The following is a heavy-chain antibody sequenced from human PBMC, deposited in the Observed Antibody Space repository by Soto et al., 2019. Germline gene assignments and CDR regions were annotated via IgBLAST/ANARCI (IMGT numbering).Heavy chain of an antibody. J-gene: IGHJ3*02. CDR2: IRDGGEST. V-gene: IGHV3-23*01. D-gene: IGHD2-15*01. Sequence: EVQLLESGGGLVQPGESLRLSCAVSGFIFGNYMMTWVRQAPGKGLEWVSTIRDGGESTYYADSAKGRFTISRDNSKNTLYLQMDNLGVEDTAVYYCAPHVHCSGGSCHYDAFDIRGQGTMVTVSS. CDR1: GFIFGNYM. CDR3: APHVHCSGGSCHYDAFDI.